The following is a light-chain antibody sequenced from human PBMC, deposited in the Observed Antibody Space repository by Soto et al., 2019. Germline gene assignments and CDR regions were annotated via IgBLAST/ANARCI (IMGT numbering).Light chain of an antibody. Sequence: DVVMTQTPLSLSVTPGQPTSISCKSSRSLLHSDGKTYLCWYLQKSGQPPQLLIYEVSNRFSGVPDTFSGRGSGKDFTLNISRVDAEDVGVYYCMQSIELPVTFGGGTKVEIK. V-gene: IGKV2D-29*01. CDR1: RSLLHSDGKTY. CDR2: EVS. CDR3: MQSIELPVT. J-gene: IGKJ4*01.